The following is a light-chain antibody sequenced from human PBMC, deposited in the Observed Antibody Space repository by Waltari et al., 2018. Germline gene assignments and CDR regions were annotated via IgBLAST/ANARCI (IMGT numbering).Light chain of an antibody. Sequence: DIVMTQSPLSLPVTPGEPASISCRSSQSLLHSNGYNYVDWYLQKPGQSPQLLIYLGSNRASGVPDRLSGSGSGTDFTLKISRVEAEDVGVYYCVQAREAWTFGQGTKVEIK. CDR3: VQAREAWT. CDR2: LGS. V-gene: IGKV2-28*01. J-gene: IGKJ1*01. CDR1: QSLLHSNGYNY.